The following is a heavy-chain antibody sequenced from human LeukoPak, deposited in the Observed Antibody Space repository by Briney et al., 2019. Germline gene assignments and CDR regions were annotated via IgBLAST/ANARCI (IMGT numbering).Heavy chain of an antibody. CDR3: AKHLSGSSRYYYDS. V-gene: IGHV3-23*01. CDR2: IIGSGEST. D-gene: IGHD6-19*01. J-gene: IGHJ4*02. Sequence: QAGGSLRLSCAASGFTLRTYAMSWVRQAPGKGLEWLSTIIGSGESTYYADSVKGRFTISRDNSKNTLYLQVNSLRAEDTGFYYCAKHLSGSSRYYYDSWGQGTLVSVSS. CDR1: GFTLRTYA.